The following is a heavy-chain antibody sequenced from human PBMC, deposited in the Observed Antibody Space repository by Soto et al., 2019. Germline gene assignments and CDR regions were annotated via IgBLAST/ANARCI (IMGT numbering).Heavy chain of an antibody. J-gene: IGHJ6*02. V-gene: IGHV3-9*01. CDR1: GFTFDDYA. Sequence: EVQLVESGGGLVQPGRSLRLSCAASGFTFDDYAMHWVRQAPGKGLEWVSRISWDSGSIGYADSVKGRFTISRDNAKNSLYLQMNSLGPEDTALYYCAKDKGQWLAPYYYGMDVWGQGTTVTVSS. D-gene: IGHD6-19*01. CDR2: ISWDSGSI. CDR3: AKDKGQWLAPYYYGMDV.